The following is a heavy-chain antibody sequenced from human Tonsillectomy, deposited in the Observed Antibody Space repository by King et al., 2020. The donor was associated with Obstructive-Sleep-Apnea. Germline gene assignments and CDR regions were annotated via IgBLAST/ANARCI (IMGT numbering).Heavy chain of an antibody. J-gene: IGHJ3*02. CDR1: GGSISSYY. Sequence: QLQLQESGPGLVKPSETLSLTCTVSGGSISSYYWSWIRQPPGKGLEWIGYIYYSGSTNYNPSLKSRVTISVDTSKNQFSLKLSSVTAADTAVYYCARSGYSSGWSDAFDIWGAGTMVTVSS. D-gene: IGHD6-19*01. V-gene: IGHV4-59*08. CDR2: IYYSGST. CDR3: ARSGYSSGWSDAFDI.